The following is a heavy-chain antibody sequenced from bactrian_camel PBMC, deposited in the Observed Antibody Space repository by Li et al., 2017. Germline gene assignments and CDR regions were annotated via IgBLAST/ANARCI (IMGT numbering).Heavy chain of an antibody. V-gene: IGHV3S53*01. CDR3: TNHNVGFEY. CDR1: GLTSSQTC. CDR2: IDRDGRT. D-gene: IGHD5*01. J-gene: IGHJ4*01. Sequence: VQLVESGGGSVQAGGSLRLSCAASGLTSSQTCMGWFRQSPGKEREEIATIDRDGRTSYADSVKGRFTISQDNAKNTVYLQLNSLKLEDMAMYFCTNHNVGFEYWGQGTQVTVS.